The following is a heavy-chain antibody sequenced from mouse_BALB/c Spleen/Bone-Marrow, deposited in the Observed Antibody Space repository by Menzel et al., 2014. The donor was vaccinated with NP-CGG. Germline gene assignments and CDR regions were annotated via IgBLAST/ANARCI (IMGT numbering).Heavy chain of an antibody. V-gene: IGHV5-4*02. CDR3: ARVLRPHYYAMDY. D-gene: IGHD1-2*01. J-gene: IGHJ4*01. CDR1: GFTFSDYY. Sequence: EVKLVESGGGLVKPGGSLKLSCAASGFTFSDYYMYWVRQTPEKRLEWVATISDGGSYTCYPDSVKGRFTISRDNAKNNLYLQMNNLKSEDTAMYYCARVLRPHYYAMDYWGQGTSVTVSS. CDR2: ISDGGSYT.